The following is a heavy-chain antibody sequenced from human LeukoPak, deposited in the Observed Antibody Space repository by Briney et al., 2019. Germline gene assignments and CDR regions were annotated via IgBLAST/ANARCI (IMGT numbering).Heavy chain of an antibody. Sequence: PSETLSLTCTVSGGSISSSSYYWGWIRQPPGKGLEWIGSIYYSGSTYYNPSLKSRVTISVDTSKNQFSLKLSSVTAADTAVYYCASRLGSGMGVWGQGTTVTVSS. V-gene: IGHV4-39*01. CDR3: ASRLGSGMGV. CDR2: IYYSGST. J-gene: IGHJ6*02. D-gene: IGHD3-3*01. CDR1: GGSISSSSYY.